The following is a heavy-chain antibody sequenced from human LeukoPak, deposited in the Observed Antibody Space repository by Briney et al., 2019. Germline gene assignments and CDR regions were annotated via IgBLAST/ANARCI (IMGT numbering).Heavy chain of an antibody. D-gene: IGHD3-22*01. V-gene: IGHV1-69*05. CDR2: IIPIFGTA. CDR3: ASEMSYYDSSSPRRLDYYYYGMDV. CDR1: GGTFSSYA. J-gene: IGHJ6*02. Sequence: SVKVSCKASGGTFSSYAISWVRQAPGQGLEWMGGIIPIFGTANYAQKFQGRVTITTDESTSTAYMELSSLRSEDTAVYYCASEMSYYDSSSPRRLDYYYYGMDVWGQGTTVTVSS.